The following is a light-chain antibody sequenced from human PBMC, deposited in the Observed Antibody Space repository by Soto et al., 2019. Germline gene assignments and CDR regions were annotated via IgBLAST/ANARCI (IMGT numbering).Light chain of an antibody. CDR3: SSYVAPYTYV. CDR2: DVN. V-gene: IGLV2-11*01. Sequence: QSVLTQPRSVSGSPGQSVTISCTGTSSDVGAYDFVSWHQHHPGKAPKVIMYDVNKRPSGVPDRFSGSKSGNTASLTISGLQAEDEADFYCSSYVAPYTYVVGTGTKVTVL. CDR1: SSDVGAYDF. J-gene: IGLJ1*01.